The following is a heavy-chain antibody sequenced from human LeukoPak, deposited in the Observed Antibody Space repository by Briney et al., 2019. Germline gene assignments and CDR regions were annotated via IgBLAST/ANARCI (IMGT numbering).Heavy chain of an antibody. CDR3: AREPVGYYGSGSYYNVGWFDP. J-gene: IGHJ5*02. Sequence: PSETLSLTCTVSGGSISSYYWSWIRQPAGKGLEWIGRIYTSGSTNYNPSLKSRVTISVDTSKNQFSLKLSSVTAADTAVYYCAREPVGYYGSGSYYNVGWFDPWGQGTLVTVSS. CDR2: IYTSGST. CDR1: GGSISSYY. D-gene: IGHD3-10*01. V-gene: IGHV4-4*07.